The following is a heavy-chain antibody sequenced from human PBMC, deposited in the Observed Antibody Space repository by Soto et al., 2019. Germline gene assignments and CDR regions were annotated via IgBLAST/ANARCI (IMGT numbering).Heavy chain of an antibody. CDR1: GGSFSGYY. D-gene: IGHD2-2*01. Sequence: SETLSLTCAVYGGSFSGYYWSWIRQPPGKGPEWIGEINHSGSTNYNPSLKSRVTISVDTSKNQFSLKLSSVTAADTAVYYCARGGCSSTSCYFTLDPWGQGTLVTVSS. CDR2: INHSGST. V-gene: IGHV4-34*01. CDR3: ARGGCSSTSCYFTLDP. J-gene: IGHJ5*02.